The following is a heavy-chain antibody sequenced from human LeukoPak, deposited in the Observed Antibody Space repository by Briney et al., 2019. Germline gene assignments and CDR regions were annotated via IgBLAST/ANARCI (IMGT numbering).Heavy chain of an antibody. CDR2: IRYDGSNK. V-gene: IGHV3-30*02. D-gene: IGHD6-6*01. Sequence: PGGSLRLSCAASGFTFSSYGMHWVRQAPGKGLEWVAFIRYDGSNKYYADSVKGRFTISRDNSKNTLYLQMNSLRAEDTAVYYCAKTLEYSSSSGVNYWGQGTLVTVSS. CDR3: AKTLEYSSSSGVNY. CDR1: GFTFSSYG. J-gene: IGHJ4*02.